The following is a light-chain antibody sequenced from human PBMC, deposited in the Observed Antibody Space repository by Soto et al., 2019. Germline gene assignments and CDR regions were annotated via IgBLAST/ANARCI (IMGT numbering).Light chain of an antibody. CDR3: MQALQIPWT. V-gene: IGKV2-28*01. CDR2: LGS. J-gene: IGKJ1*01. CDR1: QSLLHNDGYNF. Sequence: DIVMTQSPLSLPVTPGEPASISCRSSQSLLHNDGYNFLGWYLQKPGQSPQLLIYLGSNRASGVPDRFSGSGSVTDFTLKISRVEADDVGVYYCMQALQIPWTFGQGTKVEIK.